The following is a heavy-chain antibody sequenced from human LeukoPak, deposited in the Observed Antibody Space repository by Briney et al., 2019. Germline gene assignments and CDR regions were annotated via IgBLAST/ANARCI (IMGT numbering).Heavy chain of an antibody. CDR1: GGTFSSYT. CDR2: IIPIFGTA. V-gene: IGHV1-69*05. J-gene: IGHJ6*03. D-gene: IGHD6-6*01. Sequence: GFSVKVSCKASGGTFSSYTLSWVRQAPGQGLEWMGGIIPIFGTANYAQKFQGRVTITTDESTSTAYMELSSLRSEDTAVYYCARDRTRIAARGGYYYYYMDVWGKGTTVTVSS. CDR3: ARDRTRIAARGGYYYYYMDV.